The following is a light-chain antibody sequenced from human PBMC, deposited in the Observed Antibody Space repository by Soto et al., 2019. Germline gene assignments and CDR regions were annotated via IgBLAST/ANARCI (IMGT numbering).Light chain of an antibody. Sequence: QPVLTQSPSASASLGASVKLTCTLSSGHSNYAIAWHQQQPEKGPRYLMKLNSDGSHSKGDGNPDRFSGSSSGAERYLTISSLQSDDEADYYCQTWGSGIVVFGGGTKLTVL. V-gene: IGLV4-69*01. CDR1: SGHSNYA. CDR2: LNSDGSH. J-gene: IGLJ2*01. CDR3: QTWGSGIVV.